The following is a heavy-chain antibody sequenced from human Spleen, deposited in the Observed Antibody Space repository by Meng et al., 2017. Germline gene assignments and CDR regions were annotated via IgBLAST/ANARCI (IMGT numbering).Heavy chain of an antibody. D-gene: IGHD6-13*01. V-gene: IGHV3-49*04. J-gene: IGHJ6*02. CDR1: GFTVTSNE. Sequence: GESLKISCAASGFTVTSNEMSWVRQAPGKGLEWVGFIGSKAYGGTTEYAASVKGRFTISRDDSKSIAYLQMNSLKTEDTAVYYCTRDTRSSSWYRYYYYGMDVWGQGNTVTGCS. CDR2: IGSKAYGGTT. CDR3: TRDTRSSSWYRYYYYGMDV.